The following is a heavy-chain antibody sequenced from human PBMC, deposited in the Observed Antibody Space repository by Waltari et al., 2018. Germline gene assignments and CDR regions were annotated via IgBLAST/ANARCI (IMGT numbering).Heavy chain of an antibody. Sequence: EVRLLESGGGLVQPGGSLRLSCAASGFTFSNYAMGWVRHAPGRGLEWVSGIWGSGGSTYYADSVKGRFTISRDNSKNTLYLQMNSLRAEDTAVYYCVKASCYCSSTSLYGTDYWGQGTLVTVSS. J-gene: IGHJ4*02. CDR1: GFTFSNYA. CDR2: IWGSGGST. CDR3: VKASCYCSSTSLYGTDY. V-gene: IGHV3-23*01. D-gene: IGHD2-2*01.